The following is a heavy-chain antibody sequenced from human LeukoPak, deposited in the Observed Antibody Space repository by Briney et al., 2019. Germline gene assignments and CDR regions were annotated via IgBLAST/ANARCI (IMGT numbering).Heavy chain of an antibody. D-gene: IGHD1-26*01. CDR2: IKSKTDGGTT. CDR3: TTDPWELRNFVAFDI. CDR1: GFTFSNAW. V-gene: IGHV3-15*01. J-gene: IGHJ3*02. Sequence: PGGSLRLSCAASGFTFSNAWMSWVRQAPGKGLEWVGRIKSKTDGGTTDYAAPVKGRFTISRDDSKNTLYLQMNSLKTEDTAVYYCTTDPWELRNFVAFDIWGQGTMVTVSS.